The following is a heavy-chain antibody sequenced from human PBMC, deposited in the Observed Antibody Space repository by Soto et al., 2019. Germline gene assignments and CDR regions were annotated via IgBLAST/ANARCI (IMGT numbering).Heavy chain of an antibody. CDR3: ARGDSGDYVIRGFGY. CDR1: GFTFTNYW. Sequence: EVQLVESGGGLVQPGGSLRLSCAASGFTFTNYWMTWDRQAPGKGLEWVANIKQDGSEKYYVDSVRGRFTVSRDNPKNSLYPQMNSRRAEDKAVYYCARGDSGDYVIRGFGYWGQGTLVTVSS. V-gene: IGHV3-7*01. CDR2: IKQDGSEK. D-gene: IGHD4-17*01. J-gene: IGHJ4*02.